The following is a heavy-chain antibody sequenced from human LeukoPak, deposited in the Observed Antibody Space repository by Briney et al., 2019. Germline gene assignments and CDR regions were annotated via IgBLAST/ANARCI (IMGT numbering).Heavy chain of an antibody. J-gene: IGHJ4*02. D-gene: IGHD3-3*01. CDR1: GGSFSGYY. CDR3: ARSKSFYDFWSGYYTGYDY. Sequence: SETLSLTCAVYGGSFSGYYWSWIRQPPGKGLEWIGEINHSGSANYNPSLKSRVTISVDTSKNQFSLKLSSVTAADTAVYYCARSKSFYDFWSGYYTGYDYWGQGTLVTVSS. V-gene: IGHV4-34*01. CDR2: INHSGSA.